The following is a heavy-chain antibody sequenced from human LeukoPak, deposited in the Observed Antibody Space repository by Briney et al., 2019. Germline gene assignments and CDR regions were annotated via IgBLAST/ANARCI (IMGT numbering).Heavy chain of an antibody. CDR1: GLTFSSSW. CDR3: DRGYSIDY. CDR2: INPDGNKK. D-gene: IGHD6-13*01. V-gene: IGHV3-7*03. Sequence: GGSLRLSCAVSGLTFSSSWMDRVRQAPGKGLEWVASINPDGNKKYSADSVKGRFTISRDNSKNTLYLQMNSLRAEDTAVYYCDRGYSIDYWGQGTLVTVSS. J-gene: IGHJ4*02.